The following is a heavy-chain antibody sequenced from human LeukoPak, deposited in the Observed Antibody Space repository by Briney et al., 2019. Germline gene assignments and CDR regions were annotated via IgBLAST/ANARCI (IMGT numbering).Heavy chain of an antibody. V-gene: IGHV3-66*04. J-gene: IGHJ3*02. D-gene: IGHD1-26*01. Sequence: GGSLRLSCAASGLTVSSNYMSWVRQAPGKGLEWVSVIYSDGNTYYVDSVKGRFTISRDNAKNSLYLQMNSLRAEDTAVYYCARQGGPKAFDIWGQGTMVTVSS. CDR2: IYSDGNT. CDR3: ARQGGPKAFDI. CDR1: GLTVSSNY.